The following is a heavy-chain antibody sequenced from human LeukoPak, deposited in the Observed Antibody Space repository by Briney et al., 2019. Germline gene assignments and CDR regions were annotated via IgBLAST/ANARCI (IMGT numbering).Heavy chain of an antibody. V-gene: IGHV4-34*01. Sequence: SETLSLTCAVYGGSFSGYYWSWIRQPPGKGLEWIGEINHSGSTNYNPSLKSRVTISVDTSKNQFSLKLSSVTAADTAVYYCARRSLDGYSNSKGAFDIWGQGTMVTVSS. CDR3: ARRSLDGYSNSKGAFDI. CDR2: INHSGST. D-gene: IGHD4-11*01. J-gene: IGHJ3*02. CDR1: GGSFSGYY.